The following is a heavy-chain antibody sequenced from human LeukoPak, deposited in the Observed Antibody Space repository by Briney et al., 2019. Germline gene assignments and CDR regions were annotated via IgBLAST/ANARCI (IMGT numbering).Heavy chain of an antibody. J-gene: IGHJ4*02. Sequence: SSETLSLTCAVYGGSFSGYYWSWIRQPPGKGLEWIGEINHSGSTNYNPSLKSRVTISVDTSKNQFSLKLSSVTAADTAVYYCARAGLNGDVDYWGQGTLVTVSS. D-gene: IGHD4-17*01. CDR2: INHSGST. CDR3: ARAGLNGDVDY. CDR1: GGSFSGYY. V-gene: IGHV4-34*01.